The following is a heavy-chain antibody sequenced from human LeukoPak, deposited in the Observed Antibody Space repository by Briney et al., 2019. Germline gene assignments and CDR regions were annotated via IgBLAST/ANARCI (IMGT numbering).Heavy chain of an antibody. CDR3: AKDRCSGGSCYYLDY. Sequence: GGSLRLSCVASGFSFSSYGMHWVRQAPGKGLEWVAVIWYDGSNKYYADSVKGRFTVSRDNSKNTLYVQMNSLRVEDTAVYYCAKDRCSGGSCYYLDYWGQGTLVTVSS. CDR1: GFSFSSYG. CDR2: IWYDGSNK. D-gene: IGHD2-15*01. V-gene: IGHV3-33*06. J-gene: IGHJ4*02.